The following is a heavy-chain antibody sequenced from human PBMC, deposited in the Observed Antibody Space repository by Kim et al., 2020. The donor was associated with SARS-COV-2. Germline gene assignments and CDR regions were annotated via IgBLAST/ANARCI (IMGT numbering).Heavy chain of an antibody. D-gene: IGHD2-2*01. CDR3: ARVPLPDSGVPASAFDI. J-gene: IGHJ3*02. CDR1: GGSVSSGSYY. Sequence: SETLSLTCTVSGGSVSSGSYYWSWIRQPPGKGLEWIGYIYYSGSTNYNPSLKSRVTISVDTSKNQFSLNLCSVTAADTAVYYCARVPLPDSGVPASAFDIWGQGTMVTVSS. V-gene: IGHV4-61*01. CDR2: IYYSGST.